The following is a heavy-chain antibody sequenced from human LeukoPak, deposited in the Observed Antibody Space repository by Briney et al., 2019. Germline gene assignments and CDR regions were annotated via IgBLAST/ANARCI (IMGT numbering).Heavy chain of an antibody. CDR2: INHSGST. J-gene: IGHJ5*02. V-gene: IGHV4-39*01. CDR3: ARHDIYDSSGYYYVSGWFDP. Sequence: PSETLSLTCTVSGGSIRISSYYWGWIRQPPGKGLEWIGEINHSGSTNYNPSLKSRVTISVDTSKNQFSLNLSSVTAADTAVYYCARHDIYDSSGYYYVSGWFDPWGQGTLVTVSS. CDR1: GGSIRISSYY. D-gene: IGHD3-22*01.